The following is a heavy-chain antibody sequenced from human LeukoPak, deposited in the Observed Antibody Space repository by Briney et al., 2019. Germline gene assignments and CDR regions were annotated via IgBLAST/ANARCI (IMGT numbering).Heavy chain of an antibody. D-gene: IGHD6-19*01. CDR3: ARDGYSSGRYFIGYFDL. CDR2: IYYSGST. V-gene: IGHV4-39*07. Sequence: SETLSLTCTVSGGSISSSSYYWGWIRQPPGKGLEWIGSIYYSGSTYYNLSLKSRVTISVDTSKNQFSLKLSPVTAADTAVYYCARDGYSSGRYFIGYFDLWGRGTLVTVSS. J-gene: IGHJ2*01. CDR1: GGSISSSSYY.